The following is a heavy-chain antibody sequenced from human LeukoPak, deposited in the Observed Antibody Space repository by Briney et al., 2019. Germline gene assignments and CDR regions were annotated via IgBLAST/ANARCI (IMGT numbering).Heavy chain of an antibody. Sequence: ASVKVSCKASGFTFTSSAVQWVRQARGQRLEWIGWIVVGSGNTNYARKFQERVTITRDMSTSTAYMELSSLRSEDTAVYYCAAVVPAAIPAFDYWGQGTLVTVSS. D-gene: IGHD2-2*02. J-gene: IGHJ4*02. CDR3: AAVVPAAIPAFDY. CDR2: IVVGSGNT. V-gene: IGHV1-58*01. CDR1: GFTFTSSA.